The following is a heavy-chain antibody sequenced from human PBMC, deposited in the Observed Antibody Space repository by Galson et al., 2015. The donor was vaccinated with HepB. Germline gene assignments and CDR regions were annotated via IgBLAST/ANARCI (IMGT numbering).Heavy chain of an antibody. Sequence: SLRLSCAASGFTSSSYWMHWVRQAPGKGLVWVSRINRDGSSTNYADSVEGRFTIPRDNAKSTLYLQMNSLRAEDTAVYYCARGNGYYGNDYWGQGTLVTVSS. J-gene: IGHJ4*02. D-gene: IGHD3-22*01. CDR2: INRDGSST. CDR3: ARGNGYYGNDY. CDR1: GFTSSSYW. V-gene: IGHV3-74*01.